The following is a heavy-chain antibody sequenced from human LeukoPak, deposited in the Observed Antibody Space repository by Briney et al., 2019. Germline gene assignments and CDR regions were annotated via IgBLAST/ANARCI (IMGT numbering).Heavy chain of an antibody. J-gene: IGHJ2*01. CDR3: ARVLMYYDILTATFDL. CDR2: IYYGGST. CDR1: GGSISSYY. Sequence: SETLSLTCTVSGGSISSYYWSWIRQSPGKGLEWIGYIYYGGSTNYNPSLKSRVTISVDTSKNQFSLKLSSVTAADTAVYYCARVLMYYDILTATFDLWGRGTLVTVSS. D-gene: IGHD3-9*01. V-gene: IGHV4-59*08.